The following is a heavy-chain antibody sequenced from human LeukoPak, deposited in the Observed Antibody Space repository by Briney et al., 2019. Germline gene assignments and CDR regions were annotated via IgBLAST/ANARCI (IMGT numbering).Heavy chain of an antibody. CDR1: GFSFSDYY. V-gene: IGHV3-11*04. CDR2: ISSSGNTR. D-gene: IGHD3-10*01. J-gene: IGHJ3*02. CDR3: ARPLGAEGAFDI. Sequence: GGSLRLSCTASGFSFSDYYMNWIRQAPGKGLEWLSYISSSGNTRHHADSVKGRFTISRDNAKNSLYLQMNSLRAEDTAVYYCARPLGAEGAFDIWGQGTMVTVSS.